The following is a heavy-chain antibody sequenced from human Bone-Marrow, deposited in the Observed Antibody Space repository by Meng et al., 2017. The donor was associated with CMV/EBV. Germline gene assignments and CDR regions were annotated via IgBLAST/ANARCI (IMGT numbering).Heavy chain of an antibody. Sequence: ASVKVSCKASGYTFTGYYMHWVRQAPGQGLEWMGWINPNSGGTNYAQKFQGRVTMTRDTSISTAYMELSRLRSDDTAVYYCARGAVAGFGLCYYDLEKFDYWGQGTLVTVSS. CDR1: GYTFTGYY. J-gene: IGHJ4*02. CDR2: INPNSGGT. D-gene: IGHD6-19*01. CDR3: ARGAVAGFGLCYYDLEKFDY. V-gene: IGHV1-2*02.